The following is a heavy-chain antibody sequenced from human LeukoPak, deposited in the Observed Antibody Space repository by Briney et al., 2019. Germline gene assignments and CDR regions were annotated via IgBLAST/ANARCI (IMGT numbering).Heavy chain of an antibody. D-gene: IGHD3-22*01. CDR2: ISGSGGST. J-gene: IGHJ4*02. V-gene: IGHV3-23*01. CDR1: GFTFSSYA. CDR3: AKASAMIVVVSKHFDY. Sequence: GGSLRLSCAASGFTFSSYAMSWVRQAPGKGLEWVSAISGSGGSTYYADSVKGRFNISRDNSKNTLYLQMNSLRAEDTAVYYCAKASAMIVVVSKHFDYWGQGTLVTVSS.